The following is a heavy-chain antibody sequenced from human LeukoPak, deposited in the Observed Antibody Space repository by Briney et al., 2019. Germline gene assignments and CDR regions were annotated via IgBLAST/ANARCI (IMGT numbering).Heavy chain of an antibody. D-gene: IGHD3-10*01. J-gene: IGHJ5*02. Sequence: EASVKVSCKASGFTFTSYDINWVRQATGQGLEWMGWMNPNSGNTGYAQKFQGRVTMTRNTSISTAYMELSSLRSEDTAVYYCARGLWFGELLDWFDPWGQGTLVTVSS. CDR2: MNPNSGNT. V-gene: IGHV1-8*01. CDR3: ARGLWFGELLDWFDP. CDR1: GFTFTSYD.